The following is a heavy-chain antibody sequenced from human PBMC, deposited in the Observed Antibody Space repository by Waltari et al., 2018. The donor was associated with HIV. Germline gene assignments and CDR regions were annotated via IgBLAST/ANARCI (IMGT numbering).Heavy chain of an antibody. D-gene: IGHD3-3*01. Sequence: PLQEPAPGLARPSETLSLTGTVSGGPFSTSSYYWRWNRQPPGKGLELIGSVYYSGSSYYNPSLKSRVTISVDTSKNQFSLKLSSVIAADTAVYYCVAGYYGRGDYWGQGTLVTVSS. CDR2: VYYSGSS. CDR3: VAGYYGRGDY. V-gene: IGHV4-39*01. J-gene: IGHJ4*02. CDR1: GGPFSTSSYY.